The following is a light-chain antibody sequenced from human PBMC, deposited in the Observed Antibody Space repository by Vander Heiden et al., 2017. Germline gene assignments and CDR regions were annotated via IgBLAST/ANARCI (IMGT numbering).Light chain of an antibody. CDR2: KAS. Sequence: DRVTITCRASQSISSWLAWYQQKPGKAPKLLIYKASSLESGVPSRFSGSGSGTEFTLTISSLQPDDFATYYCQQYTSYPWTFGQGTKVEIK. CDR3: QQYTSYPWT. J-gene: IGKJ1*01. CDR1: QSISSW. V-gene: IGKV1-5*03.